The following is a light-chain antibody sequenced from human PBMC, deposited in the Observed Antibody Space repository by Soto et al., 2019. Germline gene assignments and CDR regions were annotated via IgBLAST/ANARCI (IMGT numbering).Light chain of an antibody. Sequence: DIQMTQSPSTLSASVGDRVTITCRASRSISNWLAWYQQRPGIAPKLLIFDASILQSGVPSRFSGSGSGTEFTPSISRLQTDDFATYYCQQYGSFSPITFGGGTKVDIK. CDR3: QQYGSFSPIT. CDR2: DAS. J-gene: IGKJ4*01. V-gene: IGKV1-5*01. CDR1: RSISNW.